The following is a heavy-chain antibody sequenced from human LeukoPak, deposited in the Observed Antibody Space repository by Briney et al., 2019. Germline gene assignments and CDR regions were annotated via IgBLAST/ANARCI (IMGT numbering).Heavy chain of an antibody. V-gene: IGHV3-30-3*01. CDR3: ARRRGIAVAGPLDY. CDR1: GFTFSSYA. CDR2: ISYDGSNK. J-gene: IGHJ4*02. D-gene: IGHD6-19*01. Sequence: PGGSLRLSCSASGFTFSSYAMHWVRQAPGKGLEWVAVISYDGSNKYYADSVKGRFTISRDNSKNTLYLQMNSLRAEDTAVYYCARRRGIAVAGPLDYWGQGTLVTVSS.